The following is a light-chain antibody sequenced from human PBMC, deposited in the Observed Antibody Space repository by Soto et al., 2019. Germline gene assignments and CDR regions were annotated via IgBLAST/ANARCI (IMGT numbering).Light chain of an antibody. CDR3: QQYSGPPTT. V-gene: IGKV3-20*01. J-gene: IGKJ5*01. CDR2: GAS. Sequence: IILTQSPDTLSLSPGERATLSCRASQTVSSNYLAWCQQRPGQAPRLLIYGASTRAAGIPDRFSGSGSGADFTITITGLEPEDSGVCFCQQYSGPPTTFGQGTRREI. CDR1: QTVSSNY.